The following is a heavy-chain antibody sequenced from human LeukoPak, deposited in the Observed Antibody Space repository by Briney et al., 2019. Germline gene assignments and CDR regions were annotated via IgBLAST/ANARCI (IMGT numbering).Heavy chain of an antibody. V-gene: IGHV3-72*01. J-gene: IGHJ4*02. D-gene: IGHD4/OR15-4a*01. Sequence: GGSLRLSCAASGFTFSDHYIDWVRQAPGKGLEWVARTRNKVNSYTTPYAASVTGRFTVSRDDSSNSVYLQMDSLKIEDTAVYYCARSMYGEGRRIIDFDYWGQGSLLTVSS. CDR2: TRNKVNSYTT. CDR3: ARSMYGEGRRIIDFDY. CDR1: GFTFSDHY.